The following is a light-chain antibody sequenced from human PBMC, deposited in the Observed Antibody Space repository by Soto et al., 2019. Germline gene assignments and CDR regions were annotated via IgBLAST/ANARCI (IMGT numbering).Light chain of an antibody. CDR1: QSINNY. J-gene: IGKJ4*01. Sequence: DVQLTQSPSSLSASVGDRVTITCRASQSINNYLAWYQQKPGKVPNLLIYAASTLRSGVPSRFSGSGSGTDSTITISSLQADVVASYYCQKLNCVPTFGGGTKVEI. CDR2: AAS. CDR3: QKLNCVPT. V-gene: IGKV1-27*01.